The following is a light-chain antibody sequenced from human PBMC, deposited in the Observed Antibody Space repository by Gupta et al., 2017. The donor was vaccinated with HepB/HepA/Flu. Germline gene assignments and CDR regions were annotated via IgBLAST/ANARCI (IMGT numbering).Light chain of an antibody. CDR3: QQDGSSPWT. V-gene: IGKV3-20*01. J-gene: IGKJ1*01. CDR1: QSVSSSY. CDR2: GAS. Sequence: EIVLTQSPGTLSLSPGERATLSCRASQSVSSSYFAWYQQKPGQAPRLLFYGASSRATGIPDRFSGSGSVTDFTLTIIRLDPEDFAVYYCQQDGSSPWTFGQGTKVEIK.